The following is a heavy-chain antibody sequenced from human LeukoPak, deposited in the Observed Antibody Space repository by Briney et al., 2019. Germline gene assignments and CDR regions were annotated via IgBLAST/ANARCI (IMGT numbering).Heavy chain of an antibody. J-gene: IGHJ4*02. CDR3: AKDPGYYDSSGYY. CDR2: ISGSGGST. D-gene: IGHD3-22*01. V-gene: IGHV3-23*01. Sequence: PGGSLRLSCAAPGFTFSSYAMSWVRQAPGKGLEWVSAISGSGGSTYYADSVKGRFTISRDNSKNTLYLQMNSLRAEDTAVYYCAKDPGYYDSSGYYWGQGTLVTVSS. CDR1: GFTFSSYA.